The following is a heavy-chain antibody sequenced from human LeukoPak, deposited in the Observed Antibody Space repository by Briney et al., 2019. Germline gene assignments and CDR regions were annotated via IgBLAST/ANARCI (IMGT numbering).Heavy chain of an antibody. V-gene: IGHV4-31*03. CDR1: GGSISSGGYY. CDR2: IYYSGST. Sequence: SETLSLTCTVSGGSISSGGYYWSWIRQHPGKGLEWIGYIYYSGSTYYNSSLKSRVTISVDTSKNQFSPKLSSVTAADTAVYYCARHPSAVAGKTFDCWGQGTLVTVSS. CDR3: ARHPSAVAGKTFDC. J-gene: IGHJ4*02. D-gene: IGHD6-19*01.